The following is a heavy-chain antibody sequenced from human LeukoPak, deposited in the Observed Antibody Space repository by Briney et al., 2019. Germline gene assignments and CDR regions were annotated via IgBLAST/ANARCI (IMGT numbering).Heavy chain of an antibody. J-gene: IGHJ6*02. D-gene: IGHD3-22*01. CDR2: INTGNGNT. Sequence: ASVKVSCKASGYIFTSHSMHWVHQAPGQRLEWMGWINTGNGNTKYSQKFQGRVTITADESTSTAYMELSSLRSEDTAVYYCARKLDYYDSSGTLYYYYGMDVWGQGTTVTVSS. CDR3: ARKLDYYDSSGTLYYYYGMDV. V-gene: IGHV1-3*04. CDR1: GYIFTSHS.